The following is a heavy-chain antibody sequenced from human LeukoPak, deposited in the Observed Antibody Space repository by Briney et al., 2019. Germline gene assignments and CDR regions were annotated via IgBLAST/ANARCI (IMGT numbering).Heavy chain of an antibody. J-gene: IGHJ5*02. D-gene: IGHD2-2*01. CDR3: AREARSTSCYGLCFGWFDP. Sequence: ASVKVSCKTSIYAFGGYYIHWVRQAPGQGLEWMGWINPKRGDTNFAQKFQGRVTMTRDTSISTAYMELSRLTSDDTAVYYCAREARSTSCYGLCFGWFDPWGQGTLVTVSS. CDR2: INPKRGDT. V-gene: IGHV1-2*02. CDR1: IYAFGGYY.